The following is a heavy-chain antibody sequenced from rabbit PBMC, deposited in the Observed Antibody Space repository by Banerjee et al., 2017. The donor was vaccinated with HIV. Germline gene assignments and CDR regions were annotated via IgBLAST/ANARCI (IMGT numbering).Heavy chain of an antibody. CDR3: ARRDFGTTGAHL. V-gene: IGHV1S40*01. Sequence: QSLEESGGDLVKPEGSLTLTCTASGFSFSSSYDMCWVRQAPGKGLEWIGCIYTDNINTYYASWAKGRFTISKSSSTTLTLQMTSLTAADTATYFCARRDFGTTGAHLWGPGTLVTVS. CDR2: IYTDNINT. J-gene: IGHJ4*01. D-gene: IGHD2-1*01. CDR1: GFSFSSSYD.